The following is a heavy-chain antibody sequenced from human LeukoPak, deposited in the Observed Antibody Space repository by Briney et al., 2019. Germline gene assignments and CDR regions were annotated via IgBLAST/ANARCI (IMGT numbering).Heavy chain of an antibody. D-gene: IGHD1-26*01. CDR2: TYYRSKWYN. J-gene: IGHJ3*02. CDR3: ARTGDRELDAFDI. CDR1: GDSVSSNSAA. V-gene: IGHV6-1*01. Sequence: SQTLSLTCAISGDSVSSNSAAWSWIRQSPSRGLEWLGRTYYRSKWYNDYAVSVKSRITINPDTSKNQFSLQLNSVTPEDTAVYYCARTGDRELDAFDIWGQGTMVTVSS.